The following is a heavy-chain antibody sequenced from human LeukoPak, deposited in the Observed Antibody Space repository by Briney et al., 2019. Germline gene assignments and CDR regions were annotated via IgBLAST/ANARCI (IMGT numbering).Heavy chain of an antibody. V-gene: IGHV1-69*05. CDR1: GGTFSSYA. J-gene: IGHJ6*03. CDR3: ARHRPIWSGYYTARKYYYYYYMDV. D-gene: IGHD3-3*01. CDR2: IIPIFGTA. Sequence: ASVKVSCKASGGTFSSYAISWVRQAPGQGLEWMGGIIPIFGTANYAQKFQGRVTITTDESTSTAYMELSSLRFEDTAVYYCARHRPIWSGYYTARKYYYYYYMDVWGKGTTVTVSS.